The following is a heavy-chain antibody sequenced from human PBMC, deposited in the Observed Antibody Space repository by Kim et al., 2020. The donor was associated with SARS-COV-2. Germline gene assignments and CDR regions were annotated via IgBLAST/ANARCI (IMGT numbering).Heavy chain of an antibody. Sequence: SETLSLTCTVSGGSVSSGSYYWSWIRQPPGKGLEWIGYIYYSGSTNYNPSLKSRVTISVDTSKNQFSLKLSSVTAADTAVYYCARIVVVTRYFDLWGRGTLVTVSS. CDR1: GGSVSSGSYY. D-gene: IGHD3-22*01. CDR3: ARIVVVTRYFDL. CDR2: IYYSGST. J-gene: IGHJ2*01. V-gene: IGHV4-61*01.